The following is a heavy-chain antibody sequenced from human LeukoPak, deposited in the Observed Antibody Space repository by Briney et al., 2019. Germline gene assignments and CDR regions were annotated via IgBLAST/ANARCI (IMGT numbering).Heavy chain of an antibody. J-gene: IGHJ4*02. Sequence: PSETLSFTCTVSGGSFSGYYWSWIRQSPGKELEWIGCIYYGGSSQYNPSLKSRVGISLDTSKNQFSLRLSSVTAADTAVYYCAIIPPGYSYGFDYWGQGTLVTVSS. CDR1: GGSFSGYY. CDR2: IYYGGSS. CDR3: AIIPPGYSYGFDY. D-gene: IGHD5-18*01. V-gene: IGHV4-59*08.